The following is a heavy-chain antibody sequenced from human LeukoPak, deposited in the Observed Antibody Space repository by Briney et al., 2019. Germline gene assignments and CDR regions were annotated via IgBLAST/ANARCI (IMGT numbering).Heavy chain of an antibody. V-gene: IGHV3-21*01. CDR3: ATAPERWLHPHAVDY. CDR2: ISSSSSYI. D-gene: IGHD5-24*01. Sequence: GGSLRLSCAASGFTFSSYGMNWVRQAPGKGLEWVSSISSSSSYIYYADSVKGRFTISRDNAKNSLYLQMNSLRAEDTAVYYCATAPERWLHPHAVDYWGQGTLVTVSS. J-gene: IGHJ4*02. CDR1: GFTFSSYG.